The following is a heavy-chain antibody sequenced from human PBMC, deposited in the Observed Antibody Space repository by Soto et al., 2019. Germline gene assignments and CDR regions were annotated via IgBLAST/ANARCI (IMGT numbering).Heavy chain of an antibody. CDR1: GFTLSSNS. CDR2: ITSSSSTI. D-gene: IGHD3-3*01. CDR3: AIDSRTWSGYPIDS. J-gene: IGHJ4*02. Sequence: EVQLVESGGGLVQPGGSLRLSCVASGFTLSSNSMNWVRQAPGKGLEWVSFITSSSSTIYYADSVKGRFTISRDNVKNSLYLQMNSLRDEDTGVYYCAIDSRTWSGYPIDSWGQGTLVTVSS. V-gene: IGHV3-48*02.